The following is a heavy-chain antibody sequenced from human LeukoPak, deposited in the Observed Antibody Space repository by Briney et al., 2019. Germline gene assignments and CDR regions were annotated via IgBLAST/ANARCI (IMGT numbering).Heavy chain of an antibody. CDR1: GYTFTSYG. CDR2: ISAYNGNT. V-gene: IGHV1-18*01. J-gene: IGHJ4*02. Sequence: ASVKVSCKASGYTFTSYGISWVRQALGQGLEWMGWISAYNGNTNYAQKLQGRVTMTTDTSTSTAYMELRSLRSDDTAVYYCARDTVTYSSSWYRQWGQGTLVTVSS. CDR3: ARDTVTYSSSWYRQ. D-gene: IGHD6-13*01.